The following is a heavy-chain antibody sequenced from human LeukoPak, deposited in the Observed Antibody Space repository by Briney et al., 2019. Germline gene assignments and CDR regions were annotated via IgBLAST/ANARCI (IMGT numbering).Heavy chain of an antibody. CDR1: GFTFSSHW. V-gene: IGHV3-74*01. J-gene: IGHJ4*02. D-gene: IGHD3-10*01. Sequence: GSLRLSCEASGFTFSSHWMHWVRQDPGRGLLWVSRIDSFGNTMGYADFVKGRFIISRDNAKNTLYLEMNSLRAEDTAVYYCAKREGFTMVRGVLDYWGQGTLVTVSS. CDR2: IDSFGNTM. CDR3: AKREGFTMVRGVLDY.